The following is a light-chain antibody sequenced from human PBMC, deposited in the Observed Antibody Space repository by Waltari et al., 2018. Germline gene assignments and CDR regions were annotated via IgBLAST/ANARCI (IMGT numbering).Light chain of an antibody. CDR1: QSISRY. Sequence: DIRMTQSPSSLSASVGDRVTITCRASQSISRYLNWYQQKPGKAPNLLIYGASSLQSGVPSRFGGSGSGADFTLTISSLQPEDFATYYCQQTYITPWTFGQGTKVEIK. V-gene: IGKV1-39*01. CDR3: QQTYITPWT. CDR2: GAS. J-gene: IGKJ1*01.